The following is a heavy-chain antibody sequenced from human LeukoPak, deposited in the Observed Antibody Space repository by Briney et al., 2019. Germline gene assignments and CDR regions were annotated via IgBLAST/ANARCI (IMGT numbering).Heavy chain of an antibody. CDR1: GGSISSYY. D-gene: IGHD3-3*01. Sequence: NPSETLSLTCTVSGGSISSYYWSWIRQPPGKGLEWIGYIYYSGSTNYNPSLKSRVTISVNTSKNQFSLKLSSVTAADSAVYYCARLRGNDFWSGNPHFDYWGQGTLVTVSS. CDR3: ARLRGNDFWSGNPHFDY. V-gene: IGHV4-59*08. J-gene: IGHJ4*02. CDR2: IYYSGST.